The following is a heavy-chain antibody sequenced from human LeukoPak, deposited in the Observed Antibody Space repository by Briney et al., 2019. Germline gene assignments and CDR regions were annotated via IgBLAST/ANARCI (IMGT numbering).Heavy chain of an antibody. CDR3: ASFPWDLRPT. CDR1: GFTFGSYS. V-gene: IGHV3-48*01. D-gene: IGHD1-26*01. J-gene: IGHJ4*02. Sequence: GGSLRLSCAASGFTFGSYSMNWVRQAPGKGLEWVSYISSSSSTIYYADSVKGRFTISRDNAKNSLYLQMNSLRAEDTAVYYCASFPWDLRPTWGQGTLVSVAS. CDR2: ISSSSSTI.